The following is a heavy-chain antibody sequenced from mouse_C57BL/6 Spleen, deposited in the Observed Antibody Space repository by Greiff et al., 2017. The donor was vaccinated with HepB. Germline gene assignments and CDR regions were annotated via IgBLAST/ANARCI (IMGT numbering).Heavy chain of an antibody. J-gene: IGHJ3*01. D-gene: IGHD2-3*01. CDR1: GYAFTNYL. CDR2: INPGSGGT. V-gene: IGHV1-54*01. Sequence: VQLQQSGAELVRPGTSVKVSCKASGYAFTNYLIEWVKQRPGQGLEWIGVINPGSGGTNYNEKFKGKATLTADKSSSTAYMQLSSLTSEDSAVYFCASGRWLPPWCANWGEGTLVTVSA. CDR3: ASGRWLPPWCAN.